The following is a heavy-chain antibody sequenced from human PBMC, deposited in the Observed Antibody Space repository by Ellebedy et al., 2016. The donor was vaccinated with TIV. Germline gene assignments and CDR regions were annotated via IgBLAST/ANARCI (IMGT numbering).Heavy chain of an antibody. V-gene: IGHV3-30*18. D-gene: IGHD1-26*01. CDR1: GVTFNRYV. Sequence: GESLKISXVASGVTFNRYVFHWVRQAPGKGLEWVANISFDGKRIAYAASVKGRFTISRENSMNTVYLQMNSLRGEDTAQYYCAKDHEWAGFMAVDYGMDVWGQGTTVTVSS. J-gene: IGHJ6*02. CDR2: ISFDGKRI. CDR3: AKDHEWAGFMAVDYGMDV.